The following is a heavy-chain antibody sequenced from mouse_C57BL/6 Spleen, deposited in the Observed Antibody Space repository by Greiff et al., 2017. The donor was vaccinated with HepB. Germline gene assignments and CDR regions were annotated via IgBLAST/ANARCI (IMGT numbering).Heavy chain of an antibody. V-gene: IGHV1-74*01. Sequence: QVQLQQPGAELVKPGASVKVSCKASGYTFTSYWMHWVKQRPGQGLEWIGRIHPSDSDTNYNQKFKGKATLTVDKSSSTAYMQLSSLTSEDSAVYYCAISGQLRLDYAMDYWGQGTSVTDSS. J-gene: IGHJ4*01. CDR3: AISGQLRLDYAMDY. D-gene: IGHD3-2*02. CDR1: GYTFTSYW. CDR2: IHPSDSDT.